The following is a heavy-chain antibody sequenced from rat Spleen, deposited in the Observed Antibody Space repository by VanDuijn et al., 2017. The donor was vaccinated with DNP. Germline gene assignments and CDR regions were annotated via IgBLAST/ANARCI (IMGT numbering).Heavy chain of an antibody. V-gene: IGHV5-22*01. D-gene: IGHD1-1*01. CDR3: ARPMDYYSGGFAY. J-gene: IGHJ3*01. CDR2: ITYDGGST. CDR1: GFTFSDYY. Sequence: EVQLVESGGGLVQPGRSLKLSCAASGFTFSDYYMAWVRQAPTKGLEWVAYITYDGGSTYYRDSVKGRFTISRDNAKSTLYLQMNSLRSEEMATYYCARPMDYYSGGFAYWGQGTLVTVSS.